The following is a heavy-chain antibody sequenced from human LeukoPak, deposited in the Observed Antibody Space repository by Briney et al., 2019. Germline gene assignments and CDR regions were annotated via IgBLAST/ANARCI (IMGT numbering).Heavy chain of an antibody. Sequence: GGSLRLSCAASGFTFSDHYMDWVRQAPGKGLEWVGRTRNKADAYTTHYAASVEGRFTISRDDSKNSLYLQMNSLKTEDTAVYYCAHLGGVVTATTDFGYWGQGTLVTVSS. CDR1: GFTFSDHY. J-gene: IGHJ4*02. V-gene: IGHV3-72*01. CDR3: AHLGGVVTATTDFGY. D-gene: IGHD2-2*01. CDR2: TRNKADAYTT.